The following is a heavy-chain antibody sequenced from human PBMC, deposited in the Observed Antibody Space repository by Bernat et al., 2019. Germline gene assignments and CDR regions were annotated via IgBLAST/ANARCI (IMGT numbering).Heavy chain of an antibody. V-gene: IGHV3-21*01. CDR3: ASFLERRRPYGFDY. J-gene: IGHJ4*02. D-gene: IGHD1-1*01. CDR2: ISSSSSYI. Sequence: EVQLVESGGGLVKPGGSLRLSCAASGFTFSSYSMNWVRQAPGKGLEWVSSISSSSSYIYYADSVKGRFTISRDNAKNSLYLQMNSLRAEDTAVYYCASFLERRRPYGFDYWGQGTLVTVSS. CDR1: GFTFSSYS.